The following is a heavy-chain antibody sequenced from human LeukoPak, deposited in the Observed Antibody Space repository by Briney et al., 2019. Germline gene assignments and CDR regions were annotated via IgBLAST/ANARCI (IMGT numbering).Heavy chain of an antibody. Sequence: PGGSLRLSCVASGLSFIIYAMTWVRQAPGTRLEWVSSINGGSAGSTSYADPVRGRSTISRDKSKNTLYLQVNNLRADDTAIYYCVGVRYNYGLSAYWGQGTLVIVSS. CDR1: GLSFIIYA. V-gene: IGHV3-23*01. D-gene: IGHD5-24*01. J-gene: IGHJ4*02. CDR3: VGVRYNYGLSAY. CDR2: INGGSAGST.